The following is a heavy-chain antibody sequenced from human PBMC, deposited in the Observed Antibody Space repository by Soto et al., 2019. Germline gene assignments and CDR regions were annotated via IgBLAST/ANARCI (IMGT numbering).Heavy chain of an antibody. V-gene: IGHV3-23*01. CDR2: ISASGGGT. Sequence: EVQLLESGGGLVQPGGSLRLSCAASGFTFSTYAMSWVRQAPGRGLEWVSVISASGGGTFYADSVKGRFTVSRDNSRNTLYLQVISLRVEDTAVYYCAKDLMTSTNYNYGMDVWGQGTTVTVSS. CDR3: AKDLMTSTNYNYGMDV. CDR1: GFTFSTYA. J-gene: IGHJ6*02. D-gene: IGHD2-8*01.